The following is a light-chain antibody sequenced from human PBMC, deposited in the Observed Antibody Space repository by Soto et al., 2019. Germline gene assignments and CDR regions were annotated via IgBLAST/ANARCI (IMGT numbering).Light chain of an antibody. V-gene: IGKV1-5*01. CDR3: QQYHSFSRT. J-gene: IGKJ1*01. CDR1: QSISSW. CDR2: DAS. Sequence: DIQMTQSPSTLSASVGDRVTITCRASQSISSWLAWYQQKPGEAPKVLIFDASSLESGVPSRFSGSGSGTEFTLTISSLQPDDFATYYCQQYHSFSRTFGQGTKVDIK.